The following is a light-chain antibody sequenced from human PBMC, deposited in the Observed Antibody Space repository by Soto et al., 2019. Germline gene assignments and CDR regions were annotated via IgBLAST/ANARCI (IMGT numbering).Light chain of an antibody. CDR3: QQLNTSPVT. J-gene: IGKJ4*01. CDR2: AAS. CDR1: QSVSSSY. Sequence: EIVLTQSPGTLSLSPGERATLSCRASQSVSSSYLAWYQQKPGRAPKLLISAASTLQSGVPSRFSGSGSGTDFTLSISSLQPEDFATYYCQQLNTSPVTFGGGTTVEVK. V-gene: IGKV3D-7*01.